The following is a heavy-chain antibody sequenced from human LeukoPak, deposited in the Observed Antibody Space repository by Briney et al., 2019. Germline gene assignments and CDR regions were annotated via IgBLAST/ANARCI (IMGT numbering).Heavy chain of an antibody. CDR2: ISYDGSSK. V-gene: IGHV3-30*03. Sequence: PGWSLRLSCAASGFTFNSYGMHWVRQAPGKGLEWVAVISYDGSSKYYIDSVKGRFTISRDNSKNTLFLQMNSLRAEDTAVYYCARGENSKTYPVSGYWGQGTLVTVSS. D-gene: IGHD2/OR15-2a*01. J-gene: IGHJ4*02. CDR3: ARGENSKTYPVSGY. CDR1: GFTFNSYG.